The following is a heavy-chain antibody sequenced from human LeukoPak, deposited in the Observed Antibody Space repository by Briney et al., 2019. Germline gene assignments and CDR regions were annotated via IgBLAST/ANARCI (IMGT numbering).Heavy chain of an antibody. CDR2: INPSGGST. CDR3: ARDSFMTTVTPSSMDV. Sequence: ASVKVSCKASGYTFTTYYMHWVRQAPGQGLEWMGIINPSGGSTRYTQKLQGGVTMTRDTSTSTVYMELSSLRSEDTAVYYCARDSFMTTVTPSSMDVWGQGTTVTVSS. D-gene: IGHD4-17*01. J-gene: IGHJ6*02. CDR1: GYTFTTYY. V-gene: IGHV1-46*01.